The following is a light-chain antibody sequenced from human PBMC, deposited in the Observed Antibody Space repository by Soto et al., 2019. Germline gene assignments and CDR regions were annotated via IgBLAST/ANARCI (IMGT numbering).Light chain of an antibody. Sequence: QSALTQPPSASGSPGQSVTISCTGTSSDVGGYTYVSWYQQHPGKAPKLIIYEVSKRPSGVPDRFSGSKSGNTASLTVSGLQAEDEADYYCSSYAGSNFWVSGGGTKLTVL. V-gene: IGLV2-8*01. CDR2: EVS. CDR1: SSDVGGYTY. J-gene: IGLJ3*02. CDR3: SSYAGSNFWV.